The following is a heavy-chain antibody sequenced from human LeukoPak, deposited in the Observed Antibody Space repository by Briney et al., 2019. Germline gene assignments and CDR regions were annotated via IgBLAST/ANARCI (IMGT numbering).Heavy chain of an antibody. CDR2: TYYRSKSYN. D-gene: IGHD1-1*01. CDR1: GDSVSSNSAA. CDR3: ASATTGAFDI. V-gene: IGHV6-1*01. J-gene: IGHJ3*02. Sequence: SQTPSLTCAISGDSVSSNSAAWNWIRHSPSRGLEWLGRTYYRSKSYNDYAVSVKSRITINQDTSKNQFSLQLNSVTPEDTAVYCCASATTGAFDIWGQGTMVTVSS.